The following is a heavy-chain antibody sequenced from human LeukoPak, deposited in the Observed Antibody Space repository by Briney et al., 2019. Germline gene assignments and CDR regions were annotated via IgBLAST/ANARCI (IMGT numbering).Heavy chain of an antibody. D-gene: IGHD6-6*01. J-gene: IGHJ4*02. Sequence: GGSLRLSCAASGFTFSSYAMSWVRQAPGKGLEWVSTISGSGGSTYYADSVKGRFTISRDNSKNALYLQMNSLTAEDTAVYYCAKGPQEYSPYYFDYWGQGTLVTVSS. CDR2: ISGSGGST. V-gene: IGHV3-23*01. CDR1: GFTFSSYA. CDR3: AKGPQEYSPYYFDY.